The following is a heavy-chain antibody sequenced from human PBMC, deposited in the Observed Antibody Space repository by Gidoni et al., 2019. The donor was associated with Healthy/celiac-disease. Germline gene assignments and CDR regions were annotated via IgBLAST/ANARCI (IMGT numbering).Heavy chain of an antibody. CDR2: IIPVLDIT. V-gene: IGHV1-69*04. CDR3: ARDADYVGGF. CDR1: GGTCTTYA. D-gene: IGHD4-17*01. Sequence: QVQLVQSGAEVQKPGSSVTVSCKASGGTCTTYALSWVRQATGQGLEWMGRIIPVLDITNNAQKFQGRVSINTDNSTTTAYMKLSSLRSEDTAMYYCARDADYVGGFWGQGTLVTVSS. J-gene: IGHJ4*02.